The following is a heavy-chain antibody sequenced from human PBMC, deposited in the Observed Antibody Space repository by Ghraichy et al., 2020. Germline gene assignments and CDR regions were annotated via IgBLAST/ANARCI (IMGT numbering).Heavy chain of an antibody. CDR2: LFFGGST. V-gene: IGHV3-66*01. CDR1: GFTVSRNY. J-gene: IGHJ4*02. D-gene: IGHD1-26*01. CDR3: ARDGIVGATTL. Sequence: LSLTCAASGFTVSRNYMSWVRQAPGKGLEWVSVLFFGGSTYYADSVKGRFTISRDNSKNTLYLQMNSLRVADTAVYYCARDGIVGATTLWGQGTLVTVSS.